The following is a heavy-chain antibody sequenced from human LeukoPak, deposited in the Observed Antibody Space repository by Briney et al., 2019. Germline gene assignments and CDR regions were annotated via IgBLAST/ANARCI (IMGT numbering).Heavy chain of an antibody. CDR1: GFTFSSYA. CDR3: AKGVGSSWDNWFDP. J-gene: IGHJ5*02. V-gene: IGHV3-30-3*01. D-gene: IGHD6-13*01. Sequence: PGGSLRLSCAASGFTFSSYAMHWVRQAPGKGLEWVAVISYDGSNKYYADSVKGRFTISRDNSKNTLYLQMNSLRAEDTAVYYCAKGVGSSWDNWFDPWGQGTLVTVSS. CDR2: ISYDGSNK.